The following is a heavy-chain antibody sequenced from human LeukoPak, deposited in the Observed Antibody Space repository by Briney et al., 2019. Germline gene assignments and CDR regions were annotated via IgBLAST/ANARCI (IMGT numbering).Heavy chain of an antibody. V-gene: IGHV4-4*02. D-gene: IGHD6-19*01. CDR1: GGSISSSNW. CDR2: INHSGST. Sequence: SETLSLTCAVSGGSISSSNWWSWVRQPPGQGLEWIGEINHSGSTNYNPSLKSRVTISVDTSKNQFSLKLSSVTAADTAVYYCAGGGIAVAGTGYWGQGTLVTVSS. CDR3: AGGGIAVAGTGY. J-gene: IGHJ4*02.